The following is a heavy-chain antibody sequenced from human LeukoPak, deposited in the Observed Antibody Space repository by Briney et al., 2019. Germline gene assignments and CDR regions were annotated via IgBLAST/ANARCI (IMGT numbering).Heavy chain of an antibody. Sequence: SVKVSCKASGGTFSSYAISWVRQAPGQGLEWMGRIIPILGIANYAQKFQGRVTITADKSTSTAYMELSSLRSEDTAVYYCARDCSLSRFDPWGQGTLVTVSS. CDR2: IIPILGIA. CDR3: ARDCSLSRFDP. D-gene: IGHD2-21*01. V-gene: IGHV1-69*04. J-gene: IGHJ5*02. CDR1: GGTFSSYA.